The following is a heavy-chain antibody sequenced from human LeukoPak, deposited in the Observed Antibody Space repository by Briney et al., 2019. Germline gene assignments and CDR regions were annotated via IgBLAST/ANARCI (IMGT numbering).Heavy chain of an antibody. V-gene: IGHV4-34*01. CDR3: ARGRRGYGWGNYYYMDV. Sequence: PSETLSLTCAVYGGSFSGYYWSWIRQPPGKGLEWIGEINHSGSTNYNPSLKSRVTISVDTSKNQFSLKLSSVTAADTAVYYCARGRRGYGWGNYYYMDVWGKGTTVTVSS. CDR2: INHSGST. J-gene: IGHJ6*03. D-gene: IGHD5-12*01. CDR1: GGSFSGYY.